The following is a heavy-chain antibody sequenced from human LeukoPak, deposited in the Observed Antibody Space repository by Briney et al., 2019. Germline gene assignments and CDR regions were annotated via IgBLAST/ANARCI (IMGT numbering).Heavy chain of an antibody. J-gene: IGHJ3*02. Sequence: PGGSLSLYCAASGFTCSGFWLSWVRQAPGNGLVWLASIKHGGSEKYYVDSVKGRFTISRDNAKNSLYLQMNSLRAEDTAVYYCARDRRYYDILTGYYGAFDIWGQGTMVTVSS. CDR3: ARDRRYYDILTGYYGAFDI. CDR2: IKHGGSEK. V-gene: IGHV3-7*04. D-gene: IGHD3-9*01. CDR1: GFTCSGFW.